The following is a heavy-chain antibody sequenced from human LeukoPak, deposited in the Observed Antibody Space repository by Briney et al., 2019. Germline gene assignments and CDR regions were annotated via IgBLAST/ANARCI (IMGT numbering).Heavy chain of an antibody. Sequence: PSETLSLTCTVSGDSSNTYYWSWIRQPPGKGLEWIGYVFNSGITNYNPSLKSRLAIFEDTSKNQFSLKLKSVTAADTAVYYCARGVVIGDWYFDLWARGTLLTVSS. D-gene: IGHD3-22*01. CDR2: VFNSGIT. J-gene: IGHJ2*01. V-gene: IGHV4-4*08. CDR3: ARGVVIGDWYFDL. CDR1: GDSSNTYY.